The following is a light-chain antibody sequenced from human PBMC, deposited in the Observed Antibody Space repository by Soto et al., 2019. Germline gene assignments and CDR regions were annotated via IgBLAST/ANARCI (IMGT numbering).Light chain of an antibody. Sequence: QPALTQPASVSGSPGQSITISCTGTSSDVGGYNHVSWYQQHPGKAPKLIIYEVRNRPSGVSNRLSGSKSGNTASLTISGLQADDEADYYCCSYTSSSIRVFGGGTQLTVL. CDR2: EVR. CDR1: SSDVGGYNH. V-gene: IGLV2-14*01. CDR3: CSYTSSSIRV. J-gene: IGLJ3*02.